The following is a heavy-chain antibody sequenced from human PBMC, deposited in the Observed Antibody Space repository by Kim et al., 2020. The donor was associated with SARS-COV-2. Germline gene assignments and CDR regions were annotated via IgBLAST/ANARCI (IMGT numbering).Heavy chain of an antibody. V-gene: IGHV3-23*03. Sequence: TSSANTEEGPFTITSDNSNNPRYLQLNSLRAEDTAVYYCAKDSSQDAFDIWGQGTMVTVSS. CDR3: AKDSSQDAFDI. J-gene: IGHJ3*02. CDR2: T.